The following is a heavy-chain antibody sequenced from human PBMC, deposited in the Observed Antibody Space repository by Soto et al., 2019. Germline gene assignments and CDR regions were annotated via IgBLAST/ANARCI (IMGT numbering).Heavy chain of an antibody. CDR2: FDPEDGET. V-gene: IGHV1-24*01. J-gene: IGHJ3*02. Sequence: ASVKVSCKVSGYTLTELSMHWVRQVPGKGLEWMGGFDPEDGETIYAQKFQGRVTMTEDTSTDTAYMELSSLRSEDTAVYYCATQWLVHNDAFDIWGQGTMVTVSS. CDR3: ATQWLVHNDAFDI. D-gene: IGHD6-19*01. CDR1: GYTLTELS.